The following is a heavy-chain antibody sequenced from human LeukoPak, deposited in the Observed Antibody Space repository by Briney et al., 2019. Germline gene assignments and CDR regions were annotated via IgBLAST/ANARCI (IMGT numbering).Heavy chain of an antibody. J-gene: IGHJ3*02. CDR3: AKDGSTVTSYHYGFYI. CDR1: GFTFSSYE. Sequence: GGSLRLSCAASGFTFSSYEMNWVRQAPGKGLEWVSYISSSGSTIYYADSVKGRFTISRDNAKNSLYLQMNSLRAEDTAVYYCAKDGSTVTSYHYGFYIWGQGKMVTVSS. D-gene: IGHD4-17*01. V-gene: IGHV3-48*03. CDR2: ISSSGSTI.